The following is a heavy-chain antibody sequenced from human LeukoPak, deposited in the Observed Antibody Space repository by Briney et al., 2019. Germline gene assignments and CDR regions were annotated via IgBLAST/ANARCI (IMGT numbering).Heavy chain of an antibody. V-gene: IGHV3-21*01. CDR2: VGGSGVKT. J-gene: IGHJ4*01. Sequence: GGSLRLSCAASGFTFSSYGMHWVRQAPGKGLEWVSIVGGSGVKTYYADSVKGRFTISRDNAKNSLHLQMNSLRAEDTAVYYCARDDRDISSFRFDYWGHGILVTVSS. CDR3: ARDDRDISSFRFDY. D-gene: IGHD6-6*01. CDR1: GFTFSSYG.